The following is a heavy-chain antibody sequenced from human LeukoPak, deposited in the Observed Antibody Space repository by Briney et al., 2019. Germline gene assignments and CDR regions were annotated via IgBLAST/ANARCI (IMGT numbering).Heavy chain of an antibody. Sequence: SETLSLTCTVSGGSISSGDYYWSWIRQPPGKGLEWIGYIYYSGSTYYNPSLKSRVTISVDTSKNQFSLKLSSVTAADTAVYYCARAGYPNFWNGYGHYYYYGMDVWGQGTTVTVSS. CDR2: IYYSGST. V-gene: IGHV4-30-4*01. CDR1: GGSISSGDYY. D-gene: IGHD3-3*01. J-gene: IGHJ6*02. CDR3: ARAGYPNFWNGYGHYYYYGMDV.